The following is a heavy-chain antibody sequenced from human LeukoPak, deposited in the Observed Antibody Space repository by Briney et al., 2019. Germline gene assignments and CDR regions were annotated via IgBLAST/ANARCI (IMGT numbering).Heavy chain of an antibody. J-gene: IGHJ4*02. V-gene: IGHV3-21*01. CDR2: ISSSSSYI. CDR1: GFTFSSYS. CDR3: ARAPSESWAQYCGGDCYSSYYFDY. Sequence: GGSLTLSCAASGFTFSSYSMNWVRQAPGKGLEWVSSISSSSSYIYYADSVKGRFTISRDNAKNSLYLQMNSLRAEDTAVYYCARAPSESWAQYCGGDCYSSYYFDYWGQGTLVTVSS. D-gene: IGHD2-21*02.